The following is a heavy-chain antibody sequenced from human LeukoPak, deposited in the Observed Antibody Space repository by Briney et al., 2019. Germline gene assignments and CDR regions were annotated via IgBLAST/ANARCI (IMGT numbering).Heavy chain of an antibody. D-gene: IGHD3-10*01. J-gene: IGHJ4*02. CDR1: GFTFRNYA. V-gene: IGHV3-23*01. Sequence: GGSLRLSCAASGFTFRNYAMSWVRQAPGKGLEWVSAIVGNGVSTYYADSVQSRFTISRDNSKNTLYLQKNSLRAEDTALYYCTKWGDYDGSTGYYDSDYWGQGTLVTVYS. CDR3: TKWGDYDGSTGYYDSDY. CDR2: IVGNGVST.